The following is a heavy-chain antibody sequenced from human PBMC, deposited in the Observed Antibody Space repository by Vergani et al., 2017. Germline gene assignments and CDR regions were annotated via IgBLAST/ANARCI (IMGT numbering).Heavy chain of an antibody. Sequence: QVQLQESGPGLVKPSQSLSLTCTVSGGSLSGVSYYLSWVRQPAGKGLEWIGRIYYSGSTDYNPSLESRVTISVDTSKNTFSLKLNSVTAADTAIYYCARDSAVGGTFDSWGQGTLVSVSS. J-gene: IGHJ4*02. D-gene: IGHD1-26*01. CDR3: ARDSAVGGTFDS. V-gene: IGHV4-61*02. CDR1: GGSLSGVSYY. CDR2: IYYSGST.